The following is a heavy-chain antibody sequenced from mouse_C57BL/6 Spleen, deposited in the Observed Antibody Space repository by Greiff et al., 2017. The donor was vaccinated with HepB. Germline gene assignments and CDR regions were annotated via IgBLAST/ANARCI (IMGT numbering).Heavy chain of an antibody. V-gene: IGHV5-9-1*02. CDR3: TRVDYYGSRGFDV. Sequence: EVKVVESGEGLVKPGGSLKLSCAASGFTFSSYAMSWVRQTPEKRLEWVAYISSGGDYIYYADTVKGRFTISRDNARNTLYLQMSSLKSEDTAMYYCTRVDYYGSRGFDVWGTGTTGTVSS. CDR2: ISSGGDYI. J-gene: IGHJ1*03. CDR1: GFTFSSYA. D-gene: IGHD1-1*01.